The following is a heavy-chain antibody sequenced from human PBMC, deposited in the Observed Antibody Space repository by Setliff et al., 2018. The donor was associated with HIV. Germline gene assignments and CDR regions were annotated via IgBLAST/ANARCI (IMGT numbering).Heavy chain of an antibody. D-gene: IGHD1-1*01. CDR3: AQLGMVDDFDY. CDR2: IYHSGST. J-gene: IGHJ4*02. CDR1: GYSISSGYY. Sequence: PSETLSLTCAVSGYSISSGYYWGWIRQPPGKGLEWIGSIYHSGSTNYNPSLKSRVTLSVDTSKNHFSLKLRSVTAADTAVYYCAQLGMVDDFDYWGQGTLVTVSS. V-gene: IGHV4-38-2*01.